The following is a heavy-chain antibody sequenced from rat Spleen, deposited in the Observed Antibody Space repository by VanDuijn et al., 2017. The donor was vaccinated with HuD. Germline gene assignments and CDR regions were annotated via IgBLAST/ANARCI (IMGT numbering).Heavy chain of an antibody. CDR1: GFSLRDYS. Sequence: VQLKESGPGLVQPSQTLSLTCTVSGFSLRDYSIHWVRQPPGKGLEWMGIMWSGGRTAYNSVFKSRLSISRDTSKSQVFLEMNSLQSEDTAIYYCTRDQGAYTYGVMNAWGQGTSVTVSS. J-gene: IGHJ4*01. CDR3: TRDQGAYTYGVMNA. D-gene: IGHD2-5*01. CDR2: MWSGGRT. V-gene: IGHV2S63*01.